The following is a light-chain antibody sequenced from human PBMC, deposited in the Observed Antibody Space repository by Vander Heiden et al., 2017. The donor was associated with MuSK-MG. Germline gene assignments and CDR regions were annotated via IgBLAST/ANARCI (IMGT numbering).Light chain of an antibody. V-gene: IGLV2-23*01. J-gene: IGLJ2*01. CDR1: SSDVGSYNL. Sequence: QSALTQPPPVSVSRGQSITISCTGTSSDVGSYNLVSWYQQHPGKAPKLMIYEGSKRPSGVSNRFSGSKSGNTASLTISGLQAEDEADYYCCSYAGSSTLVFGGGTKLTVL. CDR3: CSYAGSSTLV. CDR2: EGS.